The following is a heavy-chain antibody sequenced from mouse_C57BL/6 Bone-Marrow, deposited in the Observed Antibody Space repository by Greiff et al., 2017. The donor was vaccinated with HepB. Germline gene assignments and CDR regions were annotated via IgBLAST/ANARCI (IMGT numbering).Heavy chain of an antibody. J-gene: IGHJ1*03. CDR1: GFNIKNTY. CDR2: IDPANGNT. CDR3: ARNSNYFWYFDV. D-gene: IGHD2-5*01. V-gene: IGHV14-3*01. Sequence: EVMLVESVAELVRPGASVKLSCTASGFNIKNTYMHWVKQRPEQGLEWIGRIDPANGNTKYAPKFQGKATITADTSSNTAYLQLSSLTSEDTAIYYCARNSNYFWYFDVWGTGTTVTVSS.